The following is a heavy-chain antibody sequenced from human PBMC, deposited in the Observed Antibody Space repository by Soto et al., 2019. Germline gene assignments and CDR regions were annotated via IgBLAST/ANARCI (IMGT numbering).Heavy chain of an antibody. J-gene: IGHJ6*02. CDR2: ISGSGGST. D-gene: IGHD2-2*01. CDR1: GFTFSSYA. CDR3: ATEVRVPAASIYYYYGMDV. Sequence: GGSLRLSCAASGFTFSSYAMSWVRQAPGKGLEWVSAISGSGGSTYYADSVKGRFTISRDNSKNTLYLQMNSLRAEDTAVYYCATEVRVPAASIYYYYGMDVWGQGTTVTVSS. V-gene: IGHV3-23*01.